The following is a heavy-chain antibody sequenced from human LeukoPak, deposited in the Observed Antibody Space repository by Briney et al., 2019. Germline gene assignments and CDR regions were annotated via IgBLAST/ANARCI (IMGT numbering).Heavy chain of an antibody. CDR2: VSSNGAKT. CDR1: GFTFSSYA. D-gene: IGHD1-26*01. CDR3: AKDSPIGTYYHYNGMDV. V-gene: IGHV3-23*01. Sequence: GGSLRLSCAASGFTFSSYAITWVRQAPGKGLEWVSAVSSNGAKTYYADSAKGRFTISRDNSKNTVYLQMNSLRAEDTAVYYCAKDSPIGTYYHYNGMDVWGQGSTVIVSS. J-gene: IGHJ6*02.